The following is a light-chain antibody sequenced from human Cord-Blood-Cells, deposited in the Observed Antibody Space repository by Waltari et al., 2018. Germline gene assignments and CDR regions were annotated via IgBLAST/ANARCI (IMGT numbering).Light chain of an antibody. CDR3: QQGYSTPYT. Sequence: DIQMTQSPSSLSASVGDRVTITCRASQSISSYLNWYQQKPGKAPKLLIYAASSLQSGVPSRFSGSGSETDFTLTISSLQPEDFATYYCQQGYSTPYTFGQGTKLEIK. CDR2: AAS. CDR1: QSISSY. V-gene: IGKV1-39*01. J-gene: IGKJ2*01.